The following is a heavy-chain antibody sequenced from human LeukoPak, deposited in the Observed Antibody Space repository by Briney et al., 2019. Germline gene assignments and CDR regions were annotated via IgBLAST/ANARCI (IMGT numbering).Heavy chain of an antibody. CDR2: VWHEGSNR. J-gene: IGHJ4*02. CDR3: ARELFGSGSCPDY. CDR1: GFTFSSYA. Sequence: GGSLRLSCTAPGFTFSSYAIYWIRQARGKGLEWVALVWHEGSNRYYADSVKGRFTISRDNSKNTVYLQMNSLRAEDTAVYYCARELFGSGSCPDYWGQGTLVTVSS. D-gene: IGHD3-10*01. V-gene: IGHV3-33*07.